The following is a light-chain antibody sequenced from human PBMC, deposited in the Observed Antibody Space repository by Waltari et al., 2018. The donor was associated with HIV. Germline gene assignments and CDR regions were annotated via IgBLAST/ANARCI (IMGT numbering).Light chain of an antibody. CDR2: HDS. Sequence: SYVLTQTPSVSVAPGKTASITCGGDNIGSKNVNWFQQKPGQAPALVIYHDSARPSGIPERISGSNAGNTATLTISRVEAGDEADYYCAAWDDSLSGYVFGTGTKVIVL. J-gene: IGLJ1*01. CDR3: AAWDDSLSGYV. V-gene: IGLV3-21*04. CDR1: NIGSKN.